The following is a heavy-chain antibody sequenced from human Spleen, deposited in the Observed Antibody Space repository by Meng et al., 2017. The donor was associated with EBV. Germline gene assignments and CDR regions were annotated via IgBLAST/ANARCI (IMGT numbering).Heavy chain of an antibody. Sequence: VPVGESGGGLVRPGESLRLSCVASGFTLRSYGMHWVRLAPGKGLEWVSSISSNSIDIYYEDSVKGRFTISRDNAKNSLFLQMNSLRAEDTAVYYCARDRTSNRFDYWGQGTLVTVSS. CDR3: ARDRTSNRFDY. J-gene: IGHJ4*02. D-gene: IGHD2-8*01. V-gene: IGHV3-21*01. CDR2: ISSNSIDI. CDR1: GFTLRSYG.